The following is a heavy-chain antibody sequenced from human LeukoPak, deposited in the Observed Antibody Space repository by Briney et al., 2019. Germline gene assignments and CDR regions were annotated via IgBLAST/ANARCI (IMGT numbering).Heavy chain of an antibody. D-gene: IGHD3-10*01. V-gene: IGHV4-31*03. CDR1: GASISSGGYY. CDR3: ARGYGSGSPDAFDI. CDR2: IYNSGST. J-gene: IGHJ3*02. Sequence: PSQTLSLTCTVSGASISSGGYYWNYIRQHPGEGLEWIGYIYNSGSTYYNPSLKSRVIISVDTPKNQFSLRLSSVTAADTAVYYCARGYGSGSPDAFDIWGQGTMVTVSS.